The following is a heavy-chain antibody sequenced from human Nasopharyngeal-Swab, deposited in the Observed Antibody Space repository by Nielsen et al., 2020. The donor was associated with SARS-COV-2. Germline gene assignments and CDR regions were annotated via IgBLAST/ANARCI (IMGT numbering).Heavy chain of an antibody. J-gene: IGHJ6*03. CDR1: GFTFSSYW. CDR3: ARGGYGNYYYYYYYMDV. V-gene: IGHV3-74*01. D-gene: IGHD4-23*01. CDR2: INTDGSST. Sequence: GRSLRLSCAASGFTFSSYWMHWVRRAQGKGRVWVSRINTDGSSTNYADSVKGRFTISRDNAKNTVYLQMNSLRAEETAVYYCARGGYGNYYYYYYYMDVWCKGTTVTVSS.